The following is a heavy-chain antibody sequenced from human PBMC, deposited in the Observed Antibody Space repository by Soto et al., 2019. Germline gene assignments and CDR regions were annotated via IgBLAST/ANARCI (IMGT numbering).Heavy chain of an antibody. J-gene: IGHJ4*02. CDR1: GGSFSGYY. D-gene: IGHD3-10*01. Sequence: SETLSLTCAVYGGSFSGYYWSWIRQPPGKGLEWIGEINHSGSTNYNPSLKSRVTISVDTSKNQFSLKLSSVTAADTAVYYCARGARGVRGRLDYWGQGTLVTVSS. CDR3: ARGARGVRGRLDY. V-gene: IGHV4-34*01. CDR2: INHSGST.